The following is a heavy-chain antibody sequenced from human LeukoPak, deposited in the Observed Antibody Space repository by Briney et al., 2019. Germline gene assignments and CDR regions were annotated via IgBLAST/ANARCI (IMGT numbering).Heavy chain of an antibody. V-gene: IGHV1-69*01. J-gene: IGHJ4*02. CDR1: GGTFSSYA. CDR3: AREKSLGDFWSGYSEY. Sequence: GASVKASCKASGGTFSSYAISWVRQAPGQGLEWMGGIIPIFGTANYAQKFQGRVTITADESTSTAYMELSSLRSEDTAVYYCAREKSLGDFWSGYSEYWGQGTLVTVSS. CDR2: IIPIFGTA. D-gene: IGHD3-3*01.